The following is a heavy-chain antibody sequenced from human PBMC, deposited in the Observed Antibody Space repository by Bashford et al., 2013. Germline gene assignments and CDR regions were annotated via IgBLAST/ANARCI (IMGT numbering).Heavy chain of an antibody. Sequence: ASVKVSCKASGYTFTSYGISWVRQAPGQGLEWMGWISAYNGNTNYAQKLQGRVTMTTDTSTSTAYMELRSLRSDDTAVYYCARAPYYDILTHYYYYGMDVWGQGTTVTVSS. CDR1: GYTFTSYG. D-gene: IGHD3-9*01. J-gene: IGHJ6*02. CDR3: ARAPYYDILTHYYYYGMDV. CDR2: ISAYNGNT. V-gene: IGHV1-18*01.